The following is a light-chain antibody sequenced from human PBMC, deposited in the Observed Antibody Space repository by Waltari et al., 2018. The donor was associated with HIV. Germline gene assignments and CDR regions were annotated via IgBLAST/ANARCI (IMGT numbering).Light chain of an antibody. CDR1: TRDVGGYDY. Sequence: QSALTQPASVSGAPGQSITISCTGTTRDVGGYDYVSWYQQHPGKAPKLIIYDVNHRTSRVSNRFSGSKSGNTASLTISGLQAEDEADYYCSSYTLTSTYVFGTGTKVTVL. CDR3: SSYTLTSTYV. J-gene: IGLJ1*01. CDR2: DVN. V-gene: IGLV2-14*03.